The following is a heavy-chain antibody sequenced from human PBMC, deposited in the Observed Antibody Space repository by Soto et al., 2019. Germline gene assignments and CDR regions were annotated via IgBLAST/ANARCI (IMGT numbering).Heavy chain of an antibody. D-gene: IGHD1-26*01. CDR1: GFSFSSYW. J-gene: IGHJ2*01. CDR2: IKTDGSII. Sequence: EVQLVESGGGFVQTGGSLRLSCAASGFSFSSYWMHWVSQAPGKGLVWVSRIKTDGSIITYADSVKGRFTISRDNAKDTLYLQMNALRAEETAVYYCARVGQGAWYFDLWGRGTRVTVSS. CDR3: ARVGQGAWYFDL. V-gene: IGHV3-74*01.